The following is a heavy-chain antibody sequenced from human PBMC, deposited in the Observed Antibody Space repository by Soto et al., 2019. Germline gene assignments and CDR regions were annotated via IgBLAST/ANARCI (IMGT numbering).Heavy chain of an antibody. CDR1: GGSISSSSYY. Sequence: PSETLSLTCTVSGGSISSSSYYWGWIRQPPGKGLEWIGSIFYSGSTYYNPSLKSRVTMSVDTSKNQFSLKLSSVTAADTAVYYCARDHYVYDILTGYGYYYGMDVWGQGTTVTV. V-gene: IGHV4-39*02. CDR3: ARDHYVYDILTGYGYYYGMDV. D-gene: IGHD3-9*01. J-gene: IGHJ6*02. CDR2: IFYSGST.